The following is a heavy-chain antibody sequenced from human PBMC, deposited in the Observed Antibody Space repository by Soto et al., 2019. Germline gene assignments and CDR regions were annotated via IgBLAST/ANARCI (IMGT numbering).Heavy chain of an antibody. CDR2: IYPGDSDT. CDR1: GYNFATSW. V-gene: IGHV5-51*01. Sequence: PGESLKISCKGSGYNFATSWIGWVRQMPGKDLEWMGIIYPGDSDTKYSPSFQGQVTISADKSVRTAYLKWSSLKASDTSMYYCARHDRGGWLRGAFDIWGQGTMVTVSS. D-gene: IGHD6-19*01. CDR3: ARHDRGGWLRGAFDI. J-gene: IGHJ3*02.